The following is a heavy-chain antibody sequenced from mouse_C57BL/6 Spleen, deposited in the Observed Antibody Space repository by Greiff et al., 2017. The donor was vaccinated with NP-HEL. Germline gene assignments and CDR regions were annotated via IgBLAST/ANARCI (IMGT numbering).Heavy chain of an antibody. D-gene: IGHD2-2*01. CDR3: ARWLPHWYFDV. Sequence: VKLQESGAELARPGASVKLSCKASGYTFTSYGISWVKQRTGQGLEWIGEIYPRSGNTYYNEKFKGKATLTADKSSSTAYMELRSLTSEDSAVYFCARWLPHWYFDVWGTGTTVTVSS. CDR1: GYTFTSYG. V-gene: IGHV1-81*01. CDR2: IYPRSGNT. J-gene: IGHJ1*03.